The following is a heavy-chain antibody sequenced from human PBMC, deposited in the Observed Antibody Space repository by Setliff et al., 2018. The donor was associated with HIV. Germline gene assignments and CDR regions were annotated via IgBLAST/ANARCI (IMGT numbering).Heavy chain of an antibody. Sequence: SGGSLRLSCAASGFTFDDYAMHWVRQAPGKGLEWVSGISWNSGSIGYADSVKGRFTISRDNAKNSLYLQMNSLRAEDTALYYCAKGPSYSSSFDYWGQGTLVTVSS. V-gene: IGHV3-9*01. J-gene: IGHJ4*02. CDR3: AKGPSYSSSFDY. CDR2: ISWNSGSI. D-gene: IGHD6-13*01. CDR1: GFTFDDYA.